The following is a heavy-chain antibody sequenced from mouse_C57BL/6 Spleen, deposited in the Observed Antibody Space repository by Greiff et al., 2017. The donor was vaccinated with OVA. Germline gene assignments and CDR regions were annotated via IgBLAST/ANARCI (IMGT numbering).Heavy chain of an antibody. CDR1: GYTFTDYE. CDR3: TRGGPNYYGSRYLDV. J-gene: IGHJ1*03. V-gene: IGHV1-15*01. D-gene: IGHD1-1*01. Sequence: QVQLKESGAELVRPGASVTLSCKASGYTFTDYEMHWVKQTPVHGLEWIGAIDPETGGTAYNQKFKGKAILTADKSSSTAYMELRSLTSEDSAVYYCTRGGPNYYGSRYLDVWGTGTTVTVSS. CDR2: IDPETGGT.